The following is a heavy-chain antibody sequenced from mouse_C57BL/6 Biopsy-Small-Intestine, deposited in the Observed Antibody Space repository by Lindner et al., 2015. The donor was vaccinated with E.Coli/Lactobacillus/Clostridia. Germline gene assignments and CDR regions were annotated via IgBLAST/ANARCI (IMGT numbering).Heavy chain of an antibody. V-gene: IGHV1-69*01. CDR2: IDPSDNYT. CDR1: GYTFTSYW. Sequence: VQLQESGAELVMPGASVKLSCKASGYTFTSYWMHWVKQRPGQGLEWIGEIDPSDNYTNYNQEFKGKSTLTVDKSSSAAYMQLNSLTSEDTAVYYCVRSGWLLRLFDYWGQGTTLTVSS. CDR3: VRSGWLLRLFDY. D-gene: IGHD2-3*01. J-gene: IGHJ2*01.